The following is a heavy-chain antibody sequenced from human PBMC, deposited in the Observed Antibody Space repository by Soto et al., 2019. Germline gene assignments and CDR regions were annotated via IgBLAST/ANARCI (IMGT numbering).Heavy chain of an antibody. CDR1: GFTVNSNY. CDR3: AKGDAFILAV. D-gene: IGHD1-26*01. J-gene: IGHJ6*02. Sequence: EVQVLATGGGLIQPGGSLRLSCAASGFTVNSNYMSWVRQAPGEGLQWVSITNTGGTTYYADSVKGRFTVSRDNSKNTLSLQINSLRAEDTAVYYSAKGDAFILAVWGQGPTVSVSS. V-gene: IGHV3-53*02. CDR2: TNTGGTT.